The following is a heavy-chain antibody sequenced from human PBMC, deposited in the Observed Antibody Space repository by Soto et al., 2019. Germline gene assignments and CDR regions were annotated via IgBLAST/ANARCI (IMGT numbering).Heavy chain of an antibody. J-gene: IGHJ5*02. D-gene: IGHD3-3*01. Sequence: PSETLSLTCTVSGGSISSYYWNWIRQPPGKGLEWIGYIYYSGSTYYNPSLKSRVTISVDTSKNQFSLKLSSVTAADTAVYYCAREKRFLGWLPSNNWFHPWGQGTLVTVSS. CDR1: GGSISSYY. CDR2: IYYSGST. V-gene: IGHV4-59*12. CDR3: AREKRFLGWLPSNNWFHP.